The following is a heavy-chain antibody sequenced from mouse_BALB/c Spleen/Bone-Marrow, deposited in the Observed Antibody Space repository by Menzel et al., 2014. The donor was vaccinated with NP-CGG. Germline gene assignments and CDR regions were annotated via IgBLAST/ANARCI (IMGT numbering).Heavy chain of an antibody. CDR2: VSNGSSTI. CDR3: ARKGAMITHYYAMDY. CDR1: GFTFSSFG. D-gene: IGHD2-4*01. Sequence: EVHLVESGGGLVQPGGSRKLSCAASGFTFSSFGMHWVRQAPEKGLEWVAYVSNGSSTIYYADTVKGRFTISRDNPKNTLFRQMTSLRSEDTAMYYCARKGAMITHYYAMDYWGQGTSVTVSS. J-gene: IGHJ4*01. V-gene: IGHV5-17*02.